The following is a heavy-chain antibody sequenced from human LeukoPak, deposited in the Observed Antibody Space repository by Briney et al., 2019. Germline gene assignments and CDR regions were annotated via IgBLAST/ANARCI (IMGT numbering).Heavy chain of an antibody. CDR1: GYTFTGYY. CDR2: INPNSGGT. CDR3: ARDSKYSSGWYDAFDI. J-gene: IGHJ3*02. V-gene: IGHV1-2*06. D-gene: IGHD6-19*01. Sequence: ASVKVSCKASGYTFTGYYMHWVRQAPGQGLEWMGRINPNSGGTNYAQKFQGRVTMTRDTSISTAYMELSRLRSDDTAVYYCARDSKYSSGWYDAFDIWGQGTMVTVSS.